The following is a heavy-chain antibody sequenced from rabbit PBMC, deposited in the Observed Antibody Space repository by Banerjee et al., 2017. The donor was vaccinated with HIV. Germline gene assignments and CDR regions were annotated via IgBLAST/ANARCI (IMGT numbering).Heavy chain of an antibody. D-gene: IGHD8-1*01. CDR2: INIATGKS. Sequence: QSLEESGGGLVQPEGSLTLTCKASGVSFSDKDVMCWVRQAPGKGLEWITCINIATGKSVYASWVSGRFIMSRTSSTTVFLQMTSLTAADTATYFCARDGAGGSYFALWGPGTLVTVS. J-gene: IGHJ4*01. V-gene: IGHV1S40*01. CDR1: GVSFSDKDV. CDR3: ARDGAGGSYFAL.